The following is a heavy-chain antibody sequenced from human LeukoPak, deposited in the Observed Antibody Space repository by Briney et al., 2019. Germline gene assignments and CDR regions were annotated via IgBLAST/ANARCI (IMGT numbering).Heavy chain of an antibody. Sequence: KPSETLSLTCTVSGGSISSYYWSWIRQPPGKGLEWIGYISHSGSTHYSPSLKSRVTISVDTSKNQFSLKLSSVTAADTAVYYCASIRWLQAHPMGFDIWGQGTMVTVSS. CDR2: ISHSGST. J-gene: IGHJ3*02. CDR1: GGSISSYY. CDR3: ASIRWLQAHPMGFDI. D-gene: IGHD5-24*01. V-gene: IGHV4-59*01.